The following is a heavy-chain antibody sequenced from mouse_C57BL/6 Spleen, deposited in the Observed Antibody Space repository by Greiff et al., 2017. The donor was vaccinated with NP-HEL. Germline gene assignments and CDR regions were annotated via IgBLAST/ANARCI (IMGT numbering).Heavy chain of an antibody. CDR1: GFNIKDDY. CDR3: TTITTVVD. Sequence: EVQLQQSGAELVRPGASVKLSCTASGFNIKDDYMHWVKQRPEQGLEWIGWIDPENGDTEYASKFQGKATITADTSSNTAYLQLSSLTSEDTAVYYCTTITTVVDWGQGTTLTVSS. V-gene: IGHV14-4*01. CDR2: IDPENGDT. J-gene: IGHJ2*01. D-gene: IGHD1-1*01.